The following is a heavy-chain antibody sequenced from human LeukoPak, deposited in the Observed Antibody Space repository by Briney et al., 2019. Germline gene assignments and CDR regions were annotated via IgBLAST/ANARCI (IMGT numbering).Heavy chain of an antibody. Sequence: PSETLSLTCTVSGGSISSNNYYWGWIRQTPGKWLEWIGSIYYSGSTYYKPSLKSRVTISVDTSKNQFSLKLSSVTAADTAVYYCARHEEYSSGWYVGPLYFDYWGQGTLVTVSS. CDR2: IYYSGST. D-gene: IGHD6-19*01. V-gene: IGHV4-39*01. CDR3: ARHEEYSSGWYVGPLYFDY. J-gene: IGHJ4*02. CDR1: GGSISSNNYY.